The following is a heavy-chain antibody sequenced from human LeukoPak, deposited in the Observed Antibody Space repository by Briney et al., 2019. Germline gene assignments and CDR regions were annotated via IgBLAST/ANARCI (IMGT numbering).Heavy chain of an antibody. D-gene: IGHD6-19*01. V-gene: IGHV3-23*01. CDR2: LSGSGGSS. CDR3: AKDQWLVLNY. CDR1: GFTFSNYG. J-gene: IGHJ4*02. Sequence: GGSLRLSCAASGFTFSNYGLSWVRQAPGKGLQWVSALSGSGGSSYYADSVKGRFTISRDNSENTLYLQMNSLRSDDTALYYCAKDQWLVLNYWGQGTLVTVSS.